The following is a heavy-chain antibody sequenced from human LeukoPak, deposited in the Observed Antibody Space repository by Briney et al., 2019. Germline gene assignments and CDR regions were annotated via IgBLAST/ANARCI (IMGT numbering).Heavy chain of an antibody. Sequence: SETLSLTCTVSGGSISSYYWSWIRQPPGKGLEWIGYIYYGGSTNYNPSLKSRVTISVDTSKNQFSLKLSSVTAADTAVYYCARDDYGDYYYGMDVWGQGTTVTVSS. D-gene: IGHD4-17*01. CDR2: IYYGGST. J-gene: IGHJ6*02. CDR3: ARDDYGDYYYGMDV. CDR1: GGSISSYY. V-gene: IGHV4-59*01.